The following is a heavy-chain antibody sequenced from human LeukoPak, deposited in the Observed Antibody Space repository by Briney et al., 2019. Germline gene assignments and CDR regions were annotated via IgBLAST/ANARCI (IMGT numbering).Heavy chain of an antibody. CDR3: AKSPPPFFLEWGFGAFDI. J-gene: IGHJ3*02. V-gene: IGHV3-23*01. CDR1: GFTFSSYA. CDR2: ISGSGGST. Sequence: GGSLRLSCAASGFTFSSYAMSWVRQAPGKGLEWVSAISGSGGSTYYADSVKGRFTISRDNSKNTLYLQMNSLRAEDTAVYYCAKSPPPFFLEWGFGAFDIWGQGTMVTVSS. D-gene: IGHD3-3*01.